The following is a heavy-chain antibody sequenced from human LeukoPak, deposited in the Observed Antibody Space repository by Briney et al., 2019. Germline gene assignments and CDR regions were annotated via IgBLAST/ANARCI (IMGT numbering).Heavy chain of an antibody. Sequence: PGGSLRLSCAGSGFTVSSNYMSWFPQVPGKGLEWVSVIYSGGSTYYADSVKGRFTISRDNSKNTLYLQMNSLRAEDTAVYYCGSAGVYYGSGSYYYWGQGTLVTVSS. D-gene: IGHD3-10*01. CDR2: IYSGGST. V-gene: IGHV3-53*01. CDR1: GFTVSSNY. J-gene: IGHJ4*02. CDR3: GSAGVYYGSGSYYY.